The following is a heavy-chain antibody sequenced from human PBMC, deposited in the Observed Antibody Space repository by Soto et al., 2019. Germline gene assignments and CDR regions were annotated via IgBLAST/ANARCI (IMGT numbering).Heavy chain of an antibody. J-gene: IGHJ6*02. Sequence: GESLKISCKGSGYSFATYWIGWVRQMPGKGLEWMGIIYPGDSNTRYSPSLQGQVTISVDKSISTAYLQWSSLKATDTAMYYCARHAYDFWSGHPNPRYYYGMDVWGQGTTVTVSS. CDR3: ARHAYDFWSGHPNPRYYYGMDV. V-gene: IGHV5-51*01. CDR2: IYPGDSNT. CDR1: GYSFATYW. D-gene: IGHD3-3*01.